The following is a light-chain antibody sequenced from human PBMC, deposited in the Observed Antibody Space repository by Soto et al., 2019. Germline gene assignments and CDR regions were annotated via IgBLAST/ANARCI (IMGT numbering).Light chain of an antibody. V-gene: IGKV1-39*01. J-gene: IGKJ2*01. CDR1: QTIDNY. Sequence: GDRVTITCRPSQTIDNYLNWYQHKPGKAPKLLIYGASTLQSGVSSRFTGSASGTDFTHTIDNLQAEDFATYYCQQTYTIPFAFGQGTKLEI. CDR2: GAS. CDR3: QQTYTIPFA.